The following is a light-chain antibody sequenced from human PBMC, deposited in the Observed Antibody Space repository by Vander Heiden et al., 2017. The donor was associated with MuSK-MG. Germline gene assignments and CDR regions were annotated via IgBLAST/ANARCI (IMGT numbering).Light chain of an antibody. J-gene: IGKJ1*01. CDR2: GAS. V-gene: IGKV3-20*01. CDR1: QSVSSSY. Sequence: EIVLTQSPGTLSLSPGERATLSCRASQSVSSSYLAWYQHKPGQAPRLLIYGASSRATGIPDRFSGSGSGTDFTLTISRLEPEDFAVYYGQQYGSSPTFGQGTKVEIK. CDR3: QQYGSSPT.